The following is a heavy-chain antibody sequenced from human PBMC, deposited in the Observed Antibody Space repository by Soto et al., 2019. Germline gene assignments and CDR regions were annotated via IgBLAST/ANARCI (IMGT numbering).Heavy chain of an antibody. CDR3: ARADYDFWSGHLVNAFDI. D-gene: IGHD3-3*01. V-gene: IGHV3-23*01. CDR2: ISGSGGST. J-gene: IGHJ3*02. CDR1: GFTFSSYA. Sequence: TGGSLRLSCAASGFTFSSYAMSWVRQAPGKGLEWVSAISGSGGSTYYADSVKGRFTISRDNAKNSLYLQMNSLRAEDTAVYYCARADYDFWSGHLVNAFDIWGQGTMVTVSS.